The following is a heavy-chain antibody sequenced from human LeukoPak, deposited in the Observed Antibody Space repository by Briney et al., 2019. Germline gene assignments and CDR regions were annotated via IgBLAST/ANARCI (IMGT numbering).Heavy chain of an antibody. CDR3: ASLHSSSSWGPSFRY. CDR2: ISSSGSTI. J-gene: IGHJ4*02. D-gene: IGHD6-6*01. Sequence: GGSLRLSCAASGFTFSDYYMSWIRQAPGKGLEWVSYISSSGSTIYYADSVKGRFTISRDNAKNSLYLQMNSLRAEDTAVYYCASLHSSSSWGPSFRYGGQGTLVTVSS. V-gene: IGHV3-11*04. CDR1: GFTFSDYY.